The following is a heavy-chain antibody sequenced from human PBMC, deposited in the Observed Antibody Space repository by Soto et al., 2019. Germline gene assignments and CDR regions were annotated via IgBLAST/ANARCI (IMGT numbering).Heavy chain of an antibody. V-gene: IGHV1-24*01. CDR3: ATGRGTTVVTRDYYYYGMDV. CDR2: FDPEDGET. J-gene: IGHJ6*02. Sequence: ASVKVSCKVSGYTLTELSMHWVRQAPGKGLEWMGGFDPEDGETIYAQKFQGRVTMTEDTSTATAYMELSSLRSEDTAVYYCATGRGTTVVTRDYYYYGMDVWGQGTTVTVSS. CDR1: GYTLTELS. D-gene: IGHD4-17*01.